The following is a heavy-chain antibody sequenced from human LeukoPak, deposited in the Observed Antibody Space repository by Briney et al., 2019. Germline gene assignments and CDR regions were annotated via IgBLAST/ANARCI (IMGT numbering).Heavy chain of an antibody. CDR2: IKQDGSEK. CDR1: GFTFSSYW. CDR3: ARDPYSGNYGAYYYYYMDV. J-gene: IGHJ6*03. Sequence: GGSLRLSCAASGFTFSSYWMSWVRQAPGKGLEWVANIKQDGSEKYYVDSVKGRFTISRDNAKNSLYLQMNSLRVEDTAVYYCARDPYSGNYGAYYYYYMDVWGKGTTVTISS. V-gene: IGHV3-7*01. D-gene: IGHD1-26*01.